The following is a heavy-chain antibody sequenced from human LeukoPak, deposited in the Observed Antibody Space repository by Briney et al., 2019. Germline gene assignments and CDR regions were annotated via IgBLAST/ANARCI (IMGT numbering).Heavy chain of an antibody. CDR2: ISSSGSTV. CDR3: ARDRGFGVVTPIDC. V-gene: IGHV3-11*01. D-gene: IGHD3-3*01. Sequence: GGSLRLSCAASGFTFSDYYMSWIRQAPGKGLEWVSYISSSGSTVYYADSVKGRFTMSRDNAKSSLLLEMNSLRVEDTAVYYCARDRGFGVVTPIDCWGQGTLVIVSS. CDR1: GFTFSDYY. J-gene: IGHJ4*02.